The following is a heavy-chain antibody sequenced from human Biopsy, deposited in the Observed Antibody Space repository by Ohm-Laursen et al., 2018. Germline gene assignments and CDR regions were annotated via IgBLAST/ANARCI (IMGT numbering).Heavy chain of an antibody. Sequence: SETLSLTCTVSGDSISTSTTYCWAWLRQPPGKGLEWIGSIYNSETTFYNPSLKSRVAISVDTSTNQFSLKVSSVTAADTALYYCARHPTGFWFDPWGHGTLVTVSS. J-gene: IGHJ5*02. CDR3: ARHPTGFWFDP. V-gene: IGHV4-39*01. CDR2: IYNSETT. CDR1: GDSISTSTTYC.